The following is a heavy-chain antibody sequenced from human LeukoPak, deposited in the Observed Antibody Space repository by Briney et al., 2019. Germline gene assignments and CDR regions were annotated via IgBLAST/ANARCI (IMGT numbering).Heavy chain of an antibody. D-gene: IGHD2-2*01. V-gene: IGHV4-34*01. CDR3: ARKGLGYCSSTSCRNPHFQH. J-gene: IGHJ1*01. CDR1: GGSFSGYY. Sequence: SETLSLTCAVYGGSFSGYYWSWIRQPPGKGLEWIGEINHSGSTNYNPSLKSRVTISVDTSKNQFSLKLSSVTAADTAVYYCARKGLGYCSSTSCRNPHFQHWGQGTLVTVSS. CDR2: INHSGST.